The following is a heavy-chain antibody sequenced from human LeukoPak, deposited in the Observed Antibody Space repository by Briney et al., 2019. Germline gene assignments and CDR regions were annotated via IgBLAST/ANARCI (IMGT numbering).Heavy chain of an antibody. CDR3: ARVVSFSGGYTDAFDI. D-gene: IGHD3-3*01. CDR2: IYTSGST. V-gene: IGHV4-59*10. J-gene: IGHJ3*02. Sequence: SETLSLTCAVYGGSFSGYYWSWIRQPAGMGLEWIGRIYTSGSTNYNPSLKSRVTMSVDTSKNQFSLKLSSVTAADTAVYYCARVVSFSGGYTDAFDIWGQGTMVTVSS. CDR1: GGSFSGYY.